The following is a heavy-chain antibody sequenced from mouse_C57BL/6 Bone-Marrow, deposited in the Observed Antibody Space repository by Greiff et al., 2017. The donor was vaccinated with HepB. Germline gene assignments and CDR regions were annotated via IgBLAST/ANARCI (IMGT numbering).Heavy chain of an antibody. CDR2: ISYDGSN. CDR3: AWTTVVATFDY. D-gene: IGHD1-1*01. Sequence: EVHLVESGPGLVKPSQSLSLTCSVTGYSITSGYYWNWIRQFPGNKLEWMGYISYDGSNNYNPSLKNRISITRDTSKNQFFLKLNSVTTEDTATYDCAWTTVVATFDYWGQGTTLTVSS. V-gene: IGHV3-6*01. J-gene: IGHJ2*01. CDR1: GYSITSGYY.